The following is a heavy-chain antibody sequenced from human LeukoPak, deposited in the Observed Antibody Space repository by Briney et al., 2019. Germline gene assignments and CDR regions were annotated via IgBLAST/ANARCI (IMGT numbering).Heavy chain of an antibody. CDR1: GFTFTSSA. CDR3: AAGYGSGSLFDY. D-gene: IGHD3-10*01. Sequence: ASVKVSCKASGFTFTSSAVQWVRHARGQRLEWIGWIVVGSGNTNYAQKFQERVTITRDMSTSTAYMELSSLRSEDTAVYYWAAGYGSGSLFDYWGQGTLVTVSS. V-gene: IGHV1-58*01. CDR2: IVVGSGNT. J-gene: IGHJ4*02.